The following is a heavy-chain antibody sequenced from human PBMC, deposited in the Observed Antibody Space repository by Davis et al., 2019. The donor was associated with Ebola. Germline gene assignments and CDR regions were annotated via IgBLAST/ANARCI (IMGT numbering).Heavy chain of an antibody. CDR3: ARVWLFHYGMDV. CDR1: GYTFTSYY. Sequence: ASVKVSCKASGYTFTSYYMHWVRQAPGQGLEWMGIINPSGGSTGYAQKFQGRVTMTRDTSTSTVYMELSSLRSEDTAVYYCARVWLFHYGMDVWGQGTTVTVSS. D-gene: IGHD3-16*01. CDR2: INPSGGST. J-gene: IGHJ6*02. V-gene: IGHV1-46*01.